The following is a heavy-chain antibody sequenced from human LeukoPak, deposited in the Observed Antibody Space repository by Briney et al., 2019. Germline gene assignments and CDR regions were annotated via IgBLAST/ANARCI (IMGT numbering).Heavy chain of an antibody. D-gene: IGHD3-10*01. J-gene: IGHJ6*02. CDR2: IWYDGSNK. Sequence: GGSLRLSCAASGFTFSTYGMHWVRQAPGKGLEWVAVIWYDGSNKYYADSVKGRFTISRDNSKNTLYLQMNSLRAEDTAVYYCARDNYHYDSGSYPYYYYGMDVWGQGTTVTVSS. CDR3: ARDNYHYDSGSYPYYYYGMDV. CDR1: GFTFSTYG. V-gene: IGHV3-33*01.